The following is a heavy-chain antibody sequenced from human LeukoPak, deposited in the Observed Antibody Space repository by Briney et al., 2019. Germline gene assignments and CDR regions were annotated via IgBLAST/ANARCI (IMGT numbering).Heavy chain of an antibody. Sequence: GGSLRLSCAASGFTFSSYSMNWVRQAPGKGLEWVSSISSSSSYIYYADSVKGRFTISRDNAKNSLYLQMNSLRAEDTAVYYCAREKAWIQLWLSKYFDYWGQGTLVTVSS. D-gene: IGHD5-18*01. CDR1: GFTFSSYS. J-gene: IGHJ4*02. V-gene: IGHV3-21*01. CDR3: AREKAWIQLWLSKYFDY. CDR2: ISSSSSYI.